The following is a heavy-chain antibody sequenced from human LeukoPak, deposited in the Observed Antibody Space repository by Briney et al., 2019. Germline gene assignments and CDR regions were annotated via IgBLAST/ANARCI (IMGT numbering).Heavy chain of an antibody. CDR3: AWGDGYTRAEYFQH. CDR1: GFTFSSYW. CDR2: INSDGSST. J-gene: IGHJ1*01. V-gene: IGHV3-74*01. Sequence: GGSLRLSCAASGFTFSSYWMHWVRQVPGKGLVWVSRINSDGSSTSYADSVKGRFTISRDNAKNTLYLQMNSLRAEDTAVYYCAWGDGYTRAEYFQHWGQGTLVTVSS. D-gene: IGHD5-24*01.